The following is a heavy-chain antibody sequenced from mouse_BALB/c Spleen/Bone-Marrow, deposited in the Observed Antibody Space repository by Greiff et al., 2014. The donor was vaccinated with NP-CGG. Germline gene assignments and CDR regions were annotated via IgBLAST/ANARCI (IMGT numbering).Heavy chain of an antibody. CDR2: INPYNDGT. CDR1: GYTFTSYV. J-gene: IGHJ4*01. D-gene: IGHD2-4*01. V-gene: IGHV1-14*01. CDR3: TRGVYYDCDEGAMDY. Sequence: EVKLQESGPELVKPGASVKMSCKASGYTFTSYVMHWVKQKPGQGLEWIGYINPYNDGTKYNEKFKGKATLTSDKFSSTAYMELSSLTSEDSAVYYCTRGVYYDCDEGAMDYWGQGSSVTDSS.